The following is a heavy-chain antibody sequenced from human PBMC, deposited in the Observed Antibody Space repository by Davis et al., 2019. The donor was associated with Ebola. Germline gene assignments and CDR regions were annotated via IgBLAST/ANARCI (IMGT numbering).Heavy chain of an antibody. D-gene: IGHD6-13*01. CDR2: ISGSGGST. Sequence: GESLKISCAASGFTFSSYAMSWVRQAPGKGLEWVSAISGSGGSTYYADSVKGRFTISRDNSKNTLYLQMNSLRAEDTAVYYCARDVRAAAGTGDYWGQGTLVTVSS. CDR1: GFTFSSYA. J-gene: IGHJ4*02. CDR3: ARDVRAAAGTGDY. V-gene: IGHV3-23*01.